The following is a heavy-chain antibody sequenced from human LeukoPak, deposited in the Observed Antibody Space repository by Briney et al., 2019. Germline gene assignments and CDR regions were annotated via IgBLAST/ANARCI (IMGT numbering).Heavy chain of an antibody. Sequence: ASVKVSCKASGYTFTSYYMHWVRQAPGQGLEWMGIINPSGGSTSYVQKFQGRVTMTTDTSTSTAYMELRSLRSDDTAVYYCARAGITSGWVQNMDYWGQGTLVTVSS. J-gene: IGHJ4*02. CDR2: INPSGGST. D-gene: IGHD6-19*01. CDR1: GYTFTSYY. V-gene: IGHV1-46*01. CDR3: ARAGITSGWVQNMDY.